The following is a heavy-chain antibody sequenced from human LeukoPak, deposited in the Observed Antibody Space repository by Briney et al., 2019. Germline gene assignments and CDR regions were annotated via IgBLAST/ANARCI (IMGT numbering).Heavy chain of an antibody. V-gene: IGHV3-48*01. CDR2: ISPSSSTI. J-gene: IGHJ5*02. CDR3: AKEGRAGWFDP. D-gene: IGHD6-19*01. CDR1: GFTFKNYS. Sequence: GGSLRLSCAASGFTFKNYSMDWVRQAPGKGLEWVSYISPSSSTIYYADSVKGRFTISRDNAKNSLYLQLNILRAEDTAIYYCAKEGRAGWFDPWGQGTLVTVSS.